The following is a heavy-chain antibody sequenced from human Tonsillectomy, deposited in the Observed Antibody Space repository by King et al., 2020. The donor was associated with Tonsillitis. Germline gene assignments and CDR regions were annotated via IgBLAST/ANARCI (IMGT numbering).Heavy chain of an antibody. CDR2: ISYDGSNK. CDR1: GFTFSSFA. CDR3: ARGGGDGYTSRRLLHYYYGMDV. D-gene: IGHD5-24*01. V-gene: IGHV3-30*04. Sequence: QLVQSGGGVVQPGRSLRLSCAASGFTFSSFAMHWVRQAPGKGLEWVAVISYDGSNKYYADSVKGRFTISRDNSKNTLYLQMNSLRAEDTAVYYCARGGGDGYTSRRLLHYYYGMDVWGQGTTVTVSS. J-gene: IGHJ6*02.